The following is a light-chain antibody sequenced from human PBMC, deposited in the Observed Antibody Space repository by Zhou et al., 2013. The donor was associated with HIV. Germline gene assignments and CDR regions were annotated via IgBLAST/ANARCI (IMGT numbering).Light chain of an antibody. Sequence: DIVMTQSPLSLPVTPGEPASISCRSSQSLLQSNGNNYLDWYLQKPGQSPQLLIYLGSSRASGVPDRFSGSGSGTDFTLKISRVEAEDVGVYYCMQALQTPWTFGQGTKVEIK. V-gene: IGKV2-28*01. J-gene: IGKJ1*01. CDR1: QSLLQSNGNNY. CDR2: LGS. CDR3: MQALQTPWT.